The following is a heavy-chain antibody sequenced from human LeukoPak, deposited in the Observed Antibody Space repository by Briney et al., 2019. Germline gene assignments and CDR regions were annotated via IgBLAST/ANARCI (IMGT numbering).Heavy chain of an antibody. D-gene: IGHD6-19*01. J-gene: IGHJ6*02. V-gene: IGHV3-30-3*01. Sequence: GGSLRLSCAASGFTFSSYWMSWVRQAPGKGLEWVAVISYDGSNKYYADSVKGRFTISRDNSKNTLYLQMNSLRAEDTAVYYCARGIPSSSGWLYYGMDVWGQGTTVTVSS. CDR3: ARGIPSSSGWLYYGMDV. CDR2: ISYDGSNK. CDR1: GFTFSSYW.